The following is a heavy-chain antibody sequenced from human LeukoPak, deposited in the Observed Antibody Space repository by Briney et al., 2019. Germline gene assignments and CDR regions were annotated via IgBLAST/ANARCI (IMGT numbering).Heavy chain of an antibody. CDR3: AKVDRIAAAGPPLGR. J-gene: IGHJ4*02. D-gene: IGHD6-13*01. Sequence: GGSLRLSCAASGFTFSSYAMHWVRQAPGKGLEWVAVISYDGSNKYYADSVKGRFTISRDNSKNTLYLQMNSLRAEDTAVYYCAKVDRIAAAGPPLGRWGQGTLVTVSS. V-gene: IGHV3-30*04. CDR2: ISYDGSNK. CDR1: GFTFSSYA.